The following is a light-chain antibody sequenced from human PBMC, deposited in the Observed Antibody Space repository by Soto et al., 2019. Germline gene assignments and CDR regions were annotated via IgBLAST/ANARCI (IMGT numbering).Light chain of an antibody. CDR1: QSVRSTF. CDR2: GAS. J-gene: IGKJ2*01. V-gene: IGKV3-20*01. Sequence: VLPQSPDTLSLSPGDRATISCRASQSVRSTFLAWYQQKPGQAPRLLIYGASNRAAGIPERFSGSASGTEFTLTIIRLEPDDSAVYYCQQYHDSPMNTFGQGTKLQIK. CDR3: QQYHDSPMNT.